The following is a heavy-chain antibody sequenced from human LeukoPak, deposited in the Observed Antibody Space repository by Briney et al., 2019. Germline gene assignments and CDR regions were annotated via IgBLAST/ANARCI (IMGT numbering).Heavy chain of an antibody. CDR2: IYYSGST. Sequence: PSETLSLTCTVSGGSISSSSYYWGWIRQPPGKGLEWIGSIYYSGSTYYNPSLKSRVTISVDTSKNQFSQKLSSVTAADTAVYYCAIAPRPTTLRYFDWLPEWGQGTLVTVSS. V-gene: IGHV4-39*01. CDR3: AIAPRPTTLRYFDWLPE. J-gene: IGHJ4*02. CDR1: GGSISSSSYY. D-gene: IGHD3-9*01.